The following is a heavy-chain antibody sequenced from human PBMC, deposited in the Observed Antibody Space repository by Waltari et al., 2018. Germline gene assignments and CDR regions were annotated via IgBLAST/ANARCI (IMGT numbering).Heavy chain of an antibody. CDR1: GYSISSGYY. CDR3: ARGERDYDFWSGYYTPPFGY. CDR2: IYHSGLP. V-gene: IGHV4-38-2*01. D-gene: IGHD3-3*01. Sequence: QVQLQESGPGLVKPSETLSLTCAVSGYSISSGYYWGWIRQPPGKGLEWIGGIYHSGLPYYNPDRKSRSTISVDTSKKQFSLKLSSVTAADTAVYYCARGERDYDFWSGYYTPPFGYWGQGTLVTVSS. J-gene: IGHJ4*02.